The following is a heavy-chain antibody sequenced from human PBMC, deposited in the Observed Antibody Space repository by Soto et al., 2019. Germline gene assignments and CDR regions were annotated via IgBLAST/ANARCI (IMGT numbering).Heavy chain of an antibody. V-gene: IGHV4-59*01. CDR2: IYYSGST. CDR3: ARGNYFDRSRFDP. Sequence: SETLSLTCTVSGGSISSYYWNWIRQPPGKGLEWIGYIYYSGSTNYNPSLKSRVTISVDTSQNQFSLNLSSVTAADTAVYYCARGNYFDRSRFDPWGQGTLVTVSS. D-gene: IGHD3-22*01. CDR1: GGSISSYY. J-gene: IGHJ5*02.